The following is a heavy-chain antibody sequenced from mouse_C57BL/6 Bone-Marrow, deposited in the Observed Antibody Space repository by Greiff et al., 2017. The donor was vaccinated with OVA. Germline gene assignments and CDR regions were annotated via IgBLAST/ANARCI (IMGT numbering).Heavy chain of an antibody. J-gene: IGHJ3*01. CDR2: IDPSDSYT. V-gene: IGHV1-69*01. CDR3: ARESLDYAWFAC. D-gene: IGHD2-4*01. Sequence: QVQLQQPGAELVMPGASVKLSCKASGYTFTSYWMHWVKQRPGQGLEWIGEIDPSDSYTNYNQKFKGKSTMTVDKSSSTAYMQLSSLTSEDSAVYYCARESLDYAWFACWGQGTLVTVSA. CDR1: GYTFTSYW.